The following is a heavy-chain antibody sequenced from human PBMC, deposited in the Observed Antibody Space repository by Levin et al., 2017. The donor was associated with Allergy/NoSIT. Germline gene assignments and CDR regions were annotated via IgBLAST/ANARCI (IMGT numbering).Heavy chain of an antibody. CDR2: IYPSDSDT. D-gene: IGHD3-16*01. V-gene: IGHV5-51*01. Sequence: PGGSLRLSCKGSGYTFSSYWIGWVRQMPGKGLEWMGIIYPSDSDTRYSPSFQGQVSISADKSISTAYLQWSSLKASDTALFSCLHSRRLALRFDAFDIWGQGTKVTVSS. CDR3: LHSRRLALRFDAFDI. CDR1: GYTFSSYW. J-gene: IGHJ3*02.